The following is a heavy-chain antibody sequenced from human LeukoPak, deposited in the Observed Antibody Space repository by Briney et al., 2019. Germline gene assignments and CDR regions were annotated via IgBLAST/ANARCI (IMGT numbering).Heavy chain of an antibody. V-gene: IGHV3-30*18. Sequence: GGSLRLSCVASGFTFSSYGVHWVRQAPGKGLEWVAVISYDGSNKYYADSVKGRFTISRDNSKNTLYLQMNSLRAEDTAVYYCANVRGDHDYWGQGTLVTVSS. CDR2: ISYDGSNK. CDR3: ANVRGDHDY. D-gene: IGHD4-17*01. CDR1: GFTFSSYG. J-gene: IGHJ4*02.